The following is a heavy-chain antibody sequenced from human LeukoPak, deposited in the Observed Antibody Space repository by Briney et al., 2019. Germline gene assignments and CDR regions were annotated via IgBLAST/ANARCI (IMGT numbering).Heavy chain of an antibody. V-gene: IGHV4-39*01. Sequence: SETLSLTCTVSGDSISSSPFFWAWIRQPPGKGLEWIGSINFSGTTYYNPSLQSRVTISIDTSKNQFSLDLKALTAADTAVYYCEGFGERDRDHFTDAWGKGTTVTVSS. CDR2: INFSGTT. D-gene: IGHD3-10*01. CDR3: EGFGERDRDHFTDA. CDR1: GDSISSSPFF. J-gene: IGHJ6*03.